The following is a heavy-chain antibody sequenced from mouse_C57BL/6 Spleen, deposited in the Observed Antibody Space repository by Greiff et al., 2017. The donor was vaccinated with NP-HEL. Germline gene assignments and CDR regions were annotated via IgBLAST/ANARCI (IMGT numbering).Heavy chain of an antibody. CDR3: ARQASFYFDY. Sequence: QVQLQQPGAELVRPGSSVKLSCKASGYTFTSYWMDWVKQRPGQGLEWIGNIYPSDSETHYNQKFKDKATLTVAKSSSTAYMQLSSLTAEDSSVYDGARQASFYFDYWGQGTTLTVSS. D-gene: IGHD3-2*02. V-gene: IGHV1-61*01. J-gene: IGHJ2*01. CDR2: IYPSDSET. CDR1: GYTFTSYW.